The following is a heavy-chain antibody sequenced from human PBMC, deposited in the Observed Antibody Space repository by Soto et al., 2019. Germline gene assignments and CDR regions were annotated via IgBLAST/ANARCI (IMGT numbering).Heavy chain of an antibody. CDR3: AKDHGMDV. CDR2: ISGSGGST. V-gene: IGHV3-23*01. CDR1: GFTFSDYA. Sequence: GGSLRLSCVASGFTFSDYAMAWVRQSPGKGLEWVSSISGSGGSTYYADSVKGRFTISRDNSKNTVFLQMNSLRAEDTAVYYCAKDHGMDVWGQGAKVTSP. J-gene: IGHJ6*02.